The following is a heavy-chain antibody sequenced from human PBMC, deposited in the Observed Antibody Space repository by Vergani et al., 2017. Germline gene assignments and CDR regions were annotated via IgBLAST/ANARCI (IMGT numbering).Heavy chain of an antibody. CDR1: GGSFSGYY. CDR2: INHSGST. J-gene: IGHJ6*04. V-gene: IGHV4-34*01. D-gene: IGHD6-6*01. CDR3: ARAPIAAALDV. Sequence: QVQLQQWGAGLLKPSETLSLTCAVYGGSFSGYYWSWIRQPPGKGLEWIGEINHSGSTNYNPSLKSRVTISVDTSKNQFSLKLSSVTAADTAVYYCARAPIAAALDVWGKGTTVTVSS.